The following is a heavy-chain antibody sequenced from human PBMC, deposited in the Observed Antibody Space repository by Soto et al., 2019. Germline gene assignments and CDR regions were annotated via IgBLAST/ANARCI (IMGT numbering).Heavy chain of an antibody. V-gene: IGHV3-15*01. J-gene: IGHJ4*02. CDR1: GFTFSNAW. CDR3: TTVGETPIVVVPAAMLTSTPFDY. Sequence: PGGSLRLSCAASGFTFSNAWMSWVRQAPGKGLEWVGRIKSKTDGGTTDYAAPVKGRFTISRDDSKNTLYLQMNSLKTEDTAVYYCTTVGETPIVVVPAAMLTSTPFDYWGQGTLVTVSS. CDR2: IKSKTDGGTT. D-gene: IGHD2-2*01.